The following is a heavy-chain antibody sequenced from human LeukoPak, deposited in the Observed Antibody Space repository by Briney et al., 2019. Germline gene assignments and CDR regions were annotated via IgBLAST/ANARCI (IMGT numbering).Heavy chain of an antibody. CDR2: IYTSGST. J-gene: IGHJ4*02. Sequence: SQTLSLTCTVSGGSISSGSYYWSWIRQPAGKGLEWIGRIYTSGSTNYNPSLKSRVTISVDTSKNQFSLKLSSVTAADTAVYYCARLTSGTTFFDYWGQGTLVTVSS. CDR1: GGSISSGSYY. D-gene: IGHD1-7*01. V-gene: IGHV4-61*02. CDR3: ARLTSGTTFFDY.